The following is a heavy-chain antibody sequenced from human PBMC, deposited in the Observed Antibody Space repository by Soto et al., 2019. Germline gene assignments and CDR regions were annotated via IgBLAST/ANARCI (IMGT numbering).Heavy chain of an antibody. D-gene: IGHD5-18*01. CDR1: GGSISSYY. J-gene: IGHJ5*02. Sequence: QVQLQESGPGLVKPSETLSLTCTVSGGSISSYYWSWIRQPPGKGLEWIGGIYYSGSTNYNPSLKCRVTISVDTTKNQVSPTPSSVTAADTAVYYWARGGVDTAVVTGWFDPWGQGTRVTVSS. V-gene: IGHV4-59*01. CDR3: ARGGVDTAVVTGWFDP. CDR2: IYYSGST.